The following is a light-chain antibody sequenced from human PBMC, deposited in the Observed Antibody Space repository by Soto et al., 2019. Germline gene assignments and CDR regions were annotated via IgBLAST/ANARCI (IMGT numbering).Light chain of an antibody. CDR3: QQYNSNSPET. Sequence: DIQMTQSPSTLSASVGDRVTITCRASQSISRWLAWYQQKPGKAPNLLIYDASSLESGVPSRFSGSGSGTEFTLTITILQHDDFATYYCQQYNSNSPETFGQGTKVEIK. V-gene: IGKV1-5*01. J-gene: IGKJ1*01. CDR1: QSISRW. CDR2: DAS.